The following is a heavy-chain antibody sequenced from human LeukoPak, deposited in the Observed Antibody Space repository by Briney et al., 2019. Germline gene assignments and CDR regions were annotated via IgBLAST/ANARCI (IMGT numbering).Heavy chain of an antibody. D-gene: IGHD6-13*01. CDR2: INPNSGDT. CDR3: ARDRSGSSSWLSDY. Sequence: GASVKVSCKASGYIFTDYYMHWVRQAPGQELGWMGRINPNSGDTNYAQKLQGRVTMTTDTSTSTAYMELRSLRSDDTAVYYCARDRSGSSSWLSDYWGQGTLVTVSS. J-gene: IGHJ4*02. V-gene: IGHV1/OR15-1*04. CDR1: GYIFTDYY.